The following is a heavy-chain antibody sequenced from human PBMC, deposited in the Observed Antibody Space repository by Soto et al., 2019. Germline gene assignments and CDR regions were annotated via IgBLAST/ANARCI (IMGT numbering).Heavy chain of an antibody. D-gene: IGHD1-26*01. V-gene: IGHV3-9*01. Sequence: SLRFAGAASGXTIDDYANDWVRQDPGKGLEWVSCISWNSGSIGYADSVKGRFTISRDNAKKYLYLQMNSMRAEDTALYYCAKDINHSGSPRAFDIWGQGTMGTVS. J-gene: IGHJ3*02. CDR3: AKDINHSGSPRAFDI. CDR1: GXTIDDYA. CDR2: ISWNSGSI.